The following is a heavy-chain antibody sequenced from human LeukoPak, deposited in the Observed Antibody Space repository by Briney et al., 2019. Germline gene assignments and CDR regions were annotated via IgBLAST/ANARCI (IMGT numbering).Heavy chain of an antibody. CDR3: GRVEGYYYYYMDV. D-gene: IGHD3-3*01. Sequence: SETLSLTCAVYGGSFSGYYWSWIRQPPGKGLEWIGEINHSGSTNYNPSLKSRVTISIDTSKNQFSLKLNSVTAADTAVYYCGRVEGYYYYYMDVWGKGTTVTVSS. V-gene: IGHV4-34*01. CDR1: GGSFSGYY. J-gene: IGHJ6*03. CDR2: INHSGST.